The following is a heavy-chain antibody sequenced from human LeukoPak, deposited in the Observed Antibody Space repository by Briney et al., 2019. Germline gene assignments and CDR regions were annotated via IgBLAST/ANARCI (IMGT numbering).Heavy chain of an antibody. Sequence: SQTLSLTCTVSGGSISSYYWCWIRQPAGKGLEWIGRIYTSGSTNYNPSLKSRVTISVDTSKNQFSLQLSSVTAADTAVSYCARDRAYYDILTGFDYFDYWGQGTLVTVSS. CDR3: ARDRAYYDILTGFDYFDY. CDR2: IYTSGST. J-gene: IGHJ4*02. V-gene: IGHV4-4*07. D-gene: IGHD3-9*01. CDR1: GGSISSYY.